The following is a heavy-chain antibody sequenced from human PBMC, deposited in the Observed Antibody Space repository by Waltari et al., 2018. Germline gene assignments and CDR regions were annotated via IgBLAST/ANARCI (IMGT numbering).Heavy chain of an antibody. CDR3: ARGGDGYNSWWFDP. CDR1: GGTFSSYA. CDR2: ISPIFGTA. D-gene: IGHD5-12*01. J-gene: IGHJ5*02. Sequence: QVQLVQSGAEVKKPGSSVKVSCKASGGTFSSYAISWVRQAPGQGLEWMGRISPIFGTANYAQKCQGRVTITADKSTSTAYMELSSLRSEDTAVYYCARGGDGYNSWWFDPWGQGTLVTVSS. V-gene: IGHV1-69*08.